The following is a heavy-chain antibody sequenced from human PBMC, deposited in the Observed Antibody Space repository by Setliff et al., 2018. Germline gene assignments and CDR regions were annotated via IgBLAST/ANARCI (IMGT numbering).Heavy chain of an antibody. CDR2: IYSSGST. D-gene: IGHD3-22*01. V-gene: IGHV4-30-4*08. Sequence: PSETLSLTCTVSGASISSGDYYWSWIRQPPGKGLEWIGYIYSSGSTYYNPTLKSRVSISVDTSQNQFSLKLSSVTAADTAVYYCARESRYYYDNLGTLDYWGQGTLVTVSS. CDR1: GASISSGDYY. J-gene: IGHJ4*02. CDR3: ARESRYYYDNLGTLDY.